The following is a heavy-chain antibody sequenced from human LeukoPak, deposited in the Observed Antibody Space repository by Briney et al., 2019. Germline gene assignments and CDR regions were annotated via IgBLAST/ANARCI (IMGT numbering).Heavy chain of an antibody. CDR3: ARDGRYCGSTSCRLNWFDP. CDR1: GYTFTGYY. Sequence: GASVKVSCKASGYTFTGYYMHWVRQAPGQGLEWMGWINPNSGGTNYAQKFQGRVTMTRDTSISTAYMELSRLRSDDTAVYYCARDGRYCGSTSCRLNWFDPWGQGTLVTVSS. V-gene: IGHV1-2*02. J-gene: IGHJ5*02. CDR2: INPNSGGT. D-gene: IGHD2-2*01.